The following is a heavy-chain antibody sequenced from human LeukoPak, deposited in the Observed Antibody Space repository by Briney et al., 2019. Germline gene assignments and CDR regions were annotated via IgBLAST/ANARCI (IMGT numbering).Heavy chain of an antibody. D-gene: IGHD3-10*01. Sequence: GGSLRLSCAASGFIFSSYSMNWVRQAPGKGLEWVSSISSSSSYIYYADSVKGRFTISRDNAKNSLYLQMNSLRVEDTAVYYCAREDSYYYGSGSYPFDYWGQGTLVTVSS. CDR2: ISSSSSYI. J-gene: IGHJ4*02. CDR3: AREDSYYYGSGSYPFDY. V-gene: IGHV3-21*01. CDR1: GFIFSSYS.